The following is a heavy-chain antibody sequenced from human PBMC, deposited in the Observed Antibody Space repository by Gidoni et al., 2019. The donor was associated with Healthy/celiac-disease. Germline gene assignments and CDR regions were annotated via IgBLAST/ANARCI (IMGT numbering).Heavy chain of an antibody. J-gene: IGHJ6*02. Sequence: QVQLVQSGAEVKKPGSSVKVSCKASGGTFSSYAISWVRQAPGQGLEWMGGIIPIFGTANYAQKFQGRVTITADESTSTAYMELSSLRSEDTAVYYCARCPMVVPAGRAYYYYGMDVWGQGTTVTVSS. V-gene: IGHV1-69*01. D-gene: IGHD2-2*01. CDR1: GGTFSSYA. CDR2: IIPIFGTA. CDR3: ARCPMVVPAGRAYYYYGMDV.